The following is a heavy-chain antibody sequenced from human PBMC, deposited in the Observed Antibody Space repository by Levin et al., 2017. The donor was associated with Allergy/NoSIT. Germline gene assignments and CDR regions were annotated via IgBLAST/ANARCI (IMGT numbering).Heavy chain of an antibody. D-gene: IGHD6-6*01. V-gene: IGHV3-74*01. CDR1: GFTFSSYW. CDR3: AREYSSSSGRSFDY. J-gene: IGHJ4*02. CDR2: ISTEGSSI. Sequence: SLKISCAASGFTFSSYWMHWVRQAPGKGLVWVSRISTEGSSINDADSVKGRFTISRDNAKNTLFLQMNSLRAEDTAVYYCAREYSSSSGRSFDYWGQGTLVIVSS.